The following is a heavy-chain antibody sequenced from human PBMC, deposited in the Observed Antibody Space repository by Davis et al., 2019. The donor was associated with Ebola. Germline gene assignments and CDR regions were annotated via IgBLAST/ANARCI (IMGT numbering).Heavy chain of an antibody. V-gene: IGHV3-7*03. CDR1: GFTFSTYW. Sequence: PGGSLRLSCAASGFTFSTYWMSWVRQAPGKGLEWVANIKQDGSERYYVDSVKGRFTISRDNAENSLYLQMNSLRAEDTAVYYCAKANGGNYYYGMDVWGQGTTVTVSS. D-gene: IGHD2-8*01. J-gene: IGHJ6*02. CDR3: AKANGGNYYYGMDV. CDR2: IKQDGSER.